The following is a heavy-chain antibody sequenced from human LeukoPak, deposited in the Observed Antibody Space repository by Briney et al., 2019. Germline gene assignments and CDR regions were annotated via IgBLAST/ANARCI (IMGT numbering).Heavy chain of an antibody. J-gene: IGHJ4*02. CDR3: TKGGVVLTILDY. D-gene: IGHD3-9*01. CDR2: ISYDGSNK. V-gene: IGHV3-30*18. CDR1: GFTFSSYG. Sequence: GRALRLSCAASGFTFSSYGMHWVRQAPGKGLEWVAVISYDGSNKYYADSVKGRFTISRDNSKNTLYLQVNSLRAEDTAVYYCTKGGVVLTILDYWGQGTLVTVSS.